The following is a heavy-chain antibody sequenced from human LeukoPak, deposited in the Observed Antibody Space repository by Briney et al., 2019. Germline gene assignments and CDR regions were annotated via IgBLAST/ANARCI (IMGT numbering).Heavy chain of an antibody. Sequence: ASVKVSCKASGGTFSSYAISWVRQAPGQGLEWMGRIVPILGIANYAQKFQGRVTITADKSTSTAYMELSSLRSEDTAVYYCARDVVVAATPYYFDYWGQGTLVTVSS. D-gene: IGHD2-15*01. CDR1: GGTFSSYA. V-gene: IGHV1-69*04. J-gene: IGHJ4*02. CDR2: IVPILGIA. CDR3: ARDVVVAATPYYFDY.